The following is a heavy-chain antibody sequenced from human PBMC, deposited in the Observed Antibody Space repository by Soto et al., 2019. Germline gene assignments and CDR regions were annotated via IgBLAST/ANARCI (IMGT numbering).Heavy chain of an antibody. Sequence: GASVKVSCKASGGTFGSYAFSWVRQAPGQGLEWMGGIIPVSGAAHYAQKFQGRVTITADESTSTAYMELSSLSSQDTAVYYCATSLGCRSPSCTLDYWGQGTRVTVSS. CDR2: IIPVSGAA. D-gene: IGHD2-2*01. V-gene: IGHV1-69*13. CDR3: ATSLGCRSPSCTLDY. J-gene: IGHJ4*02. CDR1: GGTFGSYA.